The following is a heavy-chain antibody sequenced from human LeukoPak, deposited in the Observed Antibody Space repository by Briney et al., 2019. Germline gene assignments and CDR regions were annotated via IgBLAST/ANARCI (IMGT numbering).Heavy chain of an antibody. V-gene: IGHV1-69*04. CDR3: AIFEGGNYDILTGYYRLDY. J-gene: IGHJ4*02. D-gene: IGHD3-9*01. Sequence: ASVKVSCKASGGTFSSYAISWVRQAPGHGLEWMGRIIPILGIANYAQKFQGRVTITADKSTSTAYMELSSLRSEDTAVYYCAIFEGGNYDILTGYYRLDYWGQGTLVTVSS. CDR1: GGTFSSYA. CDR2: IIPILGIA.